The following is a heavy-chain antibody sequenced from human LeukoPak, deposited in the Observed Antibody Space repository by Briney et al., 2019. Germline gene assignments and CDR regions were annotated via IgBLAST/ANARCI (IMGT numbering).Heavy chain of an antibody. D-gene: IGHD5-12*01. CDR3: ASLIGVSKNIVATISYFDY. V-gene: IGHV4-39*01. J-gene: IGHJ4*02. CDR1: GGSISSSSYY. CDR2: IYYSGST. Sequence: SETLSLTCTVSGGSISSSSYYWGWIRHPPGKGLEWIGSIYYSGSTYSNPSLKSRVTISVDTSKNQFSLKLCSVTAADTARYYCASLIGVSKNIVATISYFDYWGQGTLVTVSS.